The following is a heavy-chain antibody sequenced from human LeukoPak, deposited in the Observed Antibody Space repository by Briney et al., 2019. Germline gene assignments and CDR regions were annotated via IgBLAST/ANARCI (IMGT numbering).Heavy chain of an antibody. CDR1: GFTFSSYG. J-gene: IGHJ4*02. Sequence: PGGSLRLSCAASGFTFSSYGMSWVRQAPGKGLEWVSAISGSGGSTYYADSVKGRFTISRDNSKNTLYLQMNSLRAEDTAVYYCAKGYYYDSSSYYPLSYIDYWGQGTLVTVSS. CDR3: AKGYYYDSSSYYPLSYIDY. CDR2: ISGSGGST. D-gene: IGHD3-22*01. V-gene: IGHV3-23*01.